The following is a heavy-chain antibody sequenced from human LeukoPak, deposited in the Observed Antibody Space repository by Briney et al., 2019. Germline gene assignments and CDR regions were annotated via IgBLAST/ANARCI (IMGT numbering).Heavy chain of an antibody. CDR1: GGSVSSGSYY. Sequence: SETLSLTCTVSGGSVSSGSYYWSWIRQPPGKGLEWIGYIYYSGSTNYNPSLKSRGTISVDTSKNQFSLKLSSVTAADTAVYYCARDIGITMIVVNWGQGTLVTVSS. D-gene: IGHD3-22*01. CDR2: IYYSGST. V-gene: IGHV4-61*01. CDR3: ARDIGITMIVVN. J-gene: IGHJ4*02.